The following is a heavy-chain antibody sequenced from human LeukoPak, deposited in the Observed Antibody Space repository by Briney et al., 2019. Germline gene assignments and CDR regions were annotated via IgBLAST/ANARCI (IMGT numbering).Heavy chain of an antibody. CDR2: IIPVLVAT. CDR3: ASRSHRKAFDI. Sequence: AVKVSCKTSEATFGSYDINWVRQAPRQGLEWMGRIIPVLVATNYAQKFQGTVTLTADTSTNTVYMELSNLRSEDTALYFCASRSHRKAFDIWGQGTMVTVSS. V-gene: IGHV1-69*04. D-gene: IGHD1-14*01. J-gene: IGHJ3*02. CDR1: EATFGSYD.